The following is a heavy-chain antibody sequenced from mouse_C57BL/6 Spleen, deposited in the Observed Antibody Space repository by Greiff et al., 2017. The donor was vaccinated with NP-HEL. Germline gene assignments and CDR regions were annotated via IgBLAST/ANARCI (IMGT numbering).Heavy chain of an antibody. V-gene: IGHV1-74*01. Sequence: VQLQQPGAELVKPGASVKVSCKASGYTFTSYWMHWVKQRPGQGLEWIGRIHPSDSDTNYNQKFKGKATLTVDKSSSTAYMQLSSLTSEDSAVYYCATDNDGGGYAMDYGGQETSVTVSS. D-gene: IGHD2-4*01. CDR3: ATDNDGGGYAMDY. CDR1: GYTFTSYW. CDR2: IHPSDSDT. J-gene: IGHJ4*01.